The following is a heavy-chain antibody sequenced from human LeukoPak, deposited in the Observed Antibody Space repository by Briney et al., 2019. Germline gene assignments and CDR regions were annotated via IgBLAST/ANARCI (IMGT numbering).Heavy chain of an antibody. CDR1: GFTFSSYS. CDR2: ISSSSSYI. V-gene: IGHV3-21*01. D-gene: IGHD3-22*01. J-gene: IGHJ4*02. CDR3: ARDPLYYYDSSGFDY. Sequence: GGSLRLSCAASGFTFSSYSKNWVRQAPGKGLEWVSSISSSSSYIYYADSVKGRFTISRDNSKNTLYLQMNSLRAEDTAVYYCARDPLYYYDSSGFDYWGQGTLVTVSS.